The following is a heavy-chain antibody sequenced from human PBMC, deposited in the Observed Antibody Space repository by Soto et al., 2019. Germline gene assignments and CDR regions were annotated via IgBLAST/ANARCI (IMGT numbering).Heavy chain of an antibody. D-gene: IGHD3-22*01. Sequence: PSDTLSLTCTVSVGSISSSSYYLGWIRQPPGKGLEWIVSIYYSGSTYYNPSLKNRVSIPVDTSKNQFSLQLSSVTAADTAAYYCARHKSYYDRSGYLNWFDPWGQGTLVTVSS. CDR2: IYYSGST. J-gene: IGHJ5*02. CDR1: VGSISSSSYY. CDR3: ARHKSYYDRSGYLNWFDP. V-gene: IGHV4-39*01.